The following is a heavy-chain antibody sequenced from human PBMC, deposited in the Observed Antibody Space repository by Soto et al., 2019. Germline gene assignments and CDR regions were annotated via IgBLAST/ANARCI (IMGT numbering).Heavy chain of an antibody. D-gene: IGHD5-12*01. V-gene: IGHV3-30-3*01. CDR2: ISYDGSNK. CDR1: GFTFSSYA. CDR3: ARGEVALDY. Sequence: GGSLRLSCAASGFTFSSYAMHWVRQAPGKGLEWVAVISYDGSNKYYADSVKGRFTISRDNSKNTLYLQMNSLRAEDTAVYYCARGEVALDYWGQGTLVTVSS. J-gene: IGHJ4*02.